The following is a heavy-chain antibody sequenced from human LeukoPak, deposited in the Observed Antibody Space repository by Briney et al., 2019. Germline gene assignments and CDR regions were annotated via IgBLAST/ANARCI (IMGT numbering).Heavy chain of an antibody. CDR2: IYYSGST. J-gene: IGHJ6*03. D-gene: IGHD3-3*01. CDR1: GGSISGYY. Sequence: SETPSLTCTVSGGSISGYYWSWIRQPPGKGLEWIGCIYYSGSTNYNPSLKSRVTISVDTSKNQFSLKLSSVTAADTAVYYCARGLNSIFGVAIHYYYMDVWGKGTTVTVSS. V-gene: IGHV4-59*01. CDR3: ARGLNSIFGVAIHYYYMDV.